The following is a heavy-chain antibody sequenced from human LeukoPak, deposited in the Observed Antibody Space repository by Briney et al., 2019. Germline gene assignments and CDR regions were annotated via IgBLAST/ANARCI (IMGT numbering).Heavy chain of an antibody. Sequence: GGSLRLSCAASGFTFSSYSMNWVRQAPGKGLEWVAVISYDGSNKYYADSVRGRFTISRDNSKNTLYLQMNSLRAEDTAVYYCARERGSSFDYWGQGTLVTVSS. CDR3: ARERGSSFDY. V-gene: IGHV3-30*03. CDR1: GFTFSSYS. D-gene: IGHD6-13*01. CDR2: ISYDGSNK. J-gene: IGHJ4*02.